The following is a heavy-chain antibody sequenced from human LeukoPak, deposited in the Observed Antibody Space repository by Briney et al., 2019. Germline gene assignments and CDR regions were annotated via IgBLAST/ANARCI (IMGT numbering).Heavy chain of an antibody. D-gene: IGHD3-22*01. CDR2: INPNSGGT. J-gene: IGHJ4*02. V-gene: IGHV1-2*02. Sequence: ASVKVSCKASGYTFTSYAMNWVRQAPGQGLEWMGWINPNSGGTNYAQQFQGRVTMTRDTSISTAYMELSRLRSDDTAVFYCARYDRRYNFDLWGQGTLVTVSS. CDR3: ARYDRRYNFDL. CDR1: GYTFTSYA.